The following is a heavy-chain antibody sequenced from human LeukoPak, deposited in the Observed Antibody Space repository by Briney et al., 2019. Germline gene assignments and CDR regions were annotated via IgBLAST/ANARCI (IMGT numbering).Heavy chain of an antibody. CDR3: ARGLRGYSYGNNWFDP. CDR1: GYTFTGYY. J-gene: IGHJ5*02. D-gene: IGHD5-18*01. Sequence: ASVKVSCKAFGYTFTGYYMHWVRQAPGQGLEWMGWINPNSGGTNYAQKFQGWVTMTRDTSISTAYMELSRLRSDDTAVYYCARGLRGYSYGNNWFDPWGQGTLVTVSS. V-gene: IGHV1-2*04. CDR2: INPNSGGT.